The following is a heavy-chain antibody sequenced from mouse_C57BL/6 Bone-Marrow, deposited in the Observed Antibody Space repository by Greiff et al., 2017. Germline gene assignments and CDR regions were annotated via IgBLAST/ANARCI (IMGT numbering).Heavy chain of an antibody. J-gene: IGHJ3*01. Sequence: QVQLQQPGAELVMPGASVKLSCKASGYTFTSYWMHWVKQRPGQGLEWIGEIDPSVSYTNYNQKFKGKSTLTVDKSSSTAYMQLSSLTSEDSAVYYCARGGPYYYGSSWFAYGGQGTLVTVSA. V-gene: IGHV1-69*01. CDR1: GYTFTSYW. CDR3: ARGGPYYYGSSWFAY. CDR2: IDPSVSYT. D-gene: IGHD1-1*01.